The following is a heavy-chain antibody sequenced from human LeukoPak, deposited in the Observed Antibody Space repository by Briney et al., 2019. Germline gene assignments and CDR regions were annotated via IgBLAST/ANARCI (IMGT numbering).Heavy chain of an antibody. Sequence: GRSLRLSCAASGCSFSSYGMHWVRQAPGKGLEWVAIISYDGSNKYYADSVKGRFTISRDSSKNTLSLQMNSLRPEDTAVYYCAKDSYGYSSGGPLFDYWGQGTLVTVSS. CDR3: AKDSYGYSSGGPLFDY. D-gene: IGHD6-19*01. CDR2: ISYDGSNK. J-gene: IGHJ4*02. V-gene: IGHV3-30*18. CDR1: GCSFSSYG.